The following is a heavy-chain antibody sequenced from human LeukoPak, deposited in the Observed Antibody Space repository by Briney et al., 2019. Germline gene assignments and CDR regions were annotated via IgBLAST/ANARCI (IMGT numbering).Heavy chain of an antibody. J-gene: IGHJ4*02. Sequence: GGSLRLSCVGAGFPFSDFHMSWIRQAPGKGLEWVSYITSGGGFKYYADSVKGRFSISRDDSKNSVFLQMNSLRVEDTAVYCCARVRPGSSGSYYRTSWGQGTLVTVSS. CDR1: GFPFSDFH. V-gene: IGHV3-11*04. D-gene: IGHD3-22*01. CDR3: ARVRPGSSGSYYRTS. CDR2: ITSGGGFK.